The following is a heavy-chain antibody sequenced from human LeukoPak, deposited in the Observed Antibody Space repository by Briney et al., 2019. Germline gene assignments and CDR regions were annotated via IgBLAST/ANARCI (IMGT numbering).Heavy chain of an antibody. J-gene: IGHJ4*02. CDR3: ARDKDYYGSGSYSGY. D-gene: IGHD3-10*01. CDR2: IYYSGST. V-gene: IGHV4-30-4*08. CDR1: GGSISSGDYY. Sequence: PSETLSLTCTVSGGSISSGDYYWSWIRQPPGKGLEWIGYIYYSGSTYYNPSLKSRVTISVDTSKNQFSLKLSSVTAADTAVYYCARDKDYYGSGSYSGYWGQGTLVTVSS.